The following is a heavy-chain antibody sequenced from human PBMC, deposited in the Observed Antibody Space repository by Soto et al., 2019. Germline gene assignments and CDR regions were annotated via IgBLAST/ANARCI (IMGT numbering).Heavy chain of an antibody. D-gene: IGHD3-9*01. CDR3: ARSETDYSTFDY. Sequence: ASVKVSCKASGYTFTIYAMHWVRQAPGQRLEWMGWINAGNGDTKYSQKFQGRVTITRDTSASAAYMELSTLGSEDTSVYFCARSETDYSTFDYWGQGTLVTVSS. CDR2: INAGNGDT. CDR1: GYTFTIYA. J-gene: IGHJ4*02. V-gene: IGHV1-3*01.